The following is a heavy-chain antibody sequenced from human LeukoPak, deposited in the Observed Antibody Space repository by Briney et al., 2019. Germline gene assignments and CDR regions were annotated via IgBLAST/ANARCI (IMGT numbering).Heavy chain of an antibody. J-gene: IGHJ4*02. CDR1: GYSFTSRG. Sequence: ASVKVSCKASGYSFTSRGINWVRQAPGQGLEWMGYINTYNGNTNYEQKFQGRVTMTTDTSTSTIYMELRSLRSDDTAVYYCARAVTGGDYWGQGTLVTASS. CDR3: ARAVTGGDY. V-gene: IGHV1-18*01. D-gene: IGHD6-19*01. CDR2: INTYNGNT.